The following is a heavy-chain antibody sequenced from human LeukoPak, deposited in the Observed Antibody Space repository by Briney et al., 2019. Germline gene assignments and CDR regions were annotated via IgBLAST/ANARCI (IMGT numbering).Heavy chain of an antibody. CDR1: GFTFSSYG. D-gene: IGHD4-17*01. J-gene: IGHJ4*02. Sequence: PGRSLRLSCAASGFTFSSYGMHWVRQAPGKGLEWVAVISYDGSNKYYADSVKGRFTISRDNSKNTLYLQMNSLRAEDTAVYYCAKRLSHDYGDYSGWHYFDYWGQGTLVTVSS. V-gene: IGHV3-30*18. CDR2: ISYDGSNK. CDR3: AKRLSHDYGDYSGWHYFDY.